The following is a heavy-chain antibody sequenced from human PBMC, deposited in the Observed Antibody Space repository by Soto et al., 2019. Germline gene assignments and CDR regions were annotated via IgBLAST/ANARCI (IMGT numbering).Heavy chain of an antibody. CDR3: ARWGTVAGSGMDV. J-gene: IGHJ6*01. Sequence: QVQVVESGGGVVQPGRSLRLSCAASGFTFSSYVMHWVRQAPGKGLEWVAVISYDGSNKYYADSVKGRFTISRDNSKNMLYLQMNWLRAEGSAVYYCARWGTVAGSGMDVW. D-gene: IGHD6-19*01. V-gene: IGHV3-30-3*01. CDR2: ISYDGSNK. CDR1: GFTFSSYV.